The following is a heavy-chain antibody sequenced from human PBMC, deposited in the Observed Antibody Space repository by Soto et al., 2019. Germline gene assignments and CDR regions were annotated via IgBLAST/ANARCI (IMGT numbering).Heavy chain of an antibody. CDR1: GFTFSSYS. Sequence: EVQLVESGGGLVQPGGSLRLSCAASGFTFSSYSMNWVRQAPGQGLEWVSYISSSSSTIYYADSVKGRFTISRDNAKNSLYLQMNSLRDEDTAVYYCAREVGGYSYGYDDYWGQGPLVTVSS. D-gene: IGHD5-18*01. CDR2: ISSSSSTI. J-gene: IGHJ4*02. CDR3: AREVGGYSYGYDDY. V-gene: IGHV3-48*02.